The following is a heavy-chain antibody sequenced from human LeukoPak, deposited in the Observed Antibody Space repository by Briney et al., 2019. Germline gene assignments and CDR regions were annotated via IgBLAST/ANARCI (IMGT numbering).Heavy chain of an antibody. Sequence: PSETLSLTCAVYGGSFSGYYWSWIRQPPGKGLEWIGEINHSGSTNYNPSLKSRVTISVDTSKNQFSLKLSSVTAADTAVYYCGRRPFPYSGSYYHYYYMDVWGKGTTVTIPS. CDR3: GRRPFPYSGSYYHYYYMDV. CDR1: GGSFSGYY. D-gene: IGHD1-26*01. V-gene: IGHV4-34*01. J-gene: IGHJ6*03. CDR2: INHSGST.